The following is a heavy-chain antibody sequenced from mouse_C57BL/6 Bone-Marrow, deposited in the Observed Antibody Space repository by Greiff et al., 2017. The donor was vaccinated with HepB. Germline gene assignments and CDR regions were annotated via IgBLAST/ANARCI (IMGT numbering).Heavy chain of an antibody. V-gene: IGHV2-6-1*01. J-gene: IGHJ4*01. CDR3: ARHRIYYDYGGAMDY. CDR1: GSSLTSYG. D-gene: IGHD2-4*01. CDR2: IWSDGST. Sequence: QVQLKESGPGLVAPSQSLSITCTVSGSSLTSYGVHWVRQPPGKGLEWLVVIWSDGSTTYNSALKSRLSISKDNSKSQVFLKMNSLQTDDTAMYYCARHRIYYDYGGAMDYWGQGTSVTVSS.